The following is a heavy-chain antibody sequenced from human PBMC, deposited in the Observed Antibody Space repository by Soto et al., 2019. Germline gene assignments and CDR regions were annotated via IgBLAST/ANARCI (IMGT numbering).Heavy chain of an antibody. Sequence: QLQLQESGPGLVKPSETQSLTCTVSGGSVSSNSYYWGWIRQPPGKGLEWIGSIYHGGNTYYNPSHKSRVTISVDTSKNQFSLKLSSVTAADTAVYYCARHLSGYGHLYFEYWGQGILVTVSS. CDR1: GGSVSSNSYY. CDR2: IYHGGNT. CDR3: ARHLSGYGHLYFEY. D-gene: IGHD5-18*01. V-gene: IGHV4-39*01. J-gene: IGHJ4*02.